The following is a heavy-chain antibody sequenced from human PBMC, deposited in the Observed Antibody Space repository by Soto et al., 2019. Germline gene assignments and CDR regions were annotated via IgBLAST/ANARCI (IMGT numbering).Heavy chain of an antibody. V-gene: IGHV1-18*01. D-gene: IGHD2-2*01. CDR3: AREGHIVVVPAAQPDYYYYYYMDV. Sequence: QVQLVQAGAEVKKPGASVKVSCKASGYTFTSYGISWVRQAPGHGLEWMGWISAYNGNTNYAQKLQGRVTMTTDTSTRTAYMELRSLRSDDTAVYYCAREGHIVVVPAAQPDYYYYYYMDVWGKGTTVTVSS. CDR1: GYTFTSYG. CDR2: ISAYNGNT. J-gene: IGHJ6*03.